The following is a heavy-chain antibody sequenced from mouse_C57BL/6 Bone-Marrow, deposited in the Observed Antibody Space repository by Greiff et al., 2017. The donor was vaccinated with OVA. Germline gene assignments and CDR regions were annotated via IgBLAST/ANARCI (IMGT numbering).Heavy chain of an antibody. CDR2: IHPNSGST. J-gene: IGHJ3*01. Sequence: VQLQQPGAELVKPGASVKLSCKASGYTFTSYWMHWVKQRPGQGLEWIGMIHPNSGSTNYNEKFKSKATLTVDKSSSTAYMQLSSLTSEDSAVYYGARSDYYGSSVFAYWGQGTLVTVSA. D-gene: IGHD1-1*01. CDR3: ARSDYYGSSVFAY. CDR1: GYTFTSYW. V-gene: IGHV1-64*01.